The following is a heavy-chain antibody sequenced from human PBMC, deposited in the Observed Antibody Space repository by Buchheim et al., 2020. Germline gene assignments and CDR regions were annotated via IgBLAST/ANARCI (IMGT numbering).Heavy chain of an antibody. Sequence: QLQLQESGPGLVKPSETLSLTCTVSGGSISSSSYYWGWIRQPPGKGLEWIGSIYYSGSTYYNPSFKSRVTISVDTSKNQFSLTLSSVTAADTAVYYCANLITIFGVVTDNWFDPWGQGTL. CDR1: GGSISSSSYY. J-gene: IGHJ5*02. CDR2: IYYSGST. V-gene: IGHV4-39*01. CDR3: ANLITIFGVVTDNWFDP. D-gene: IGHD3-3*01.